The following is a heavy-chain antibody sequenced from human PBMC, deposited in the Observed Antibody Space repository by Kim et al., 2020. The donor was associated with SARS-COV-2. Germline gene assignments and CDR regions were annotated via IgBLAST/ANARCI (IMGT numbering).Heavy chain of an antibody. D-gene: IGHD3-3*01. Sequence: SETLSLTCTVSGGSISSYYWSWIRQPPGKGLEWIGYVYYSGSTNYNPSLKSRVTISVDTSKNQFSLKLSSVTAADTAVYYCARIRGWFDPWGQGTLVTDSS. V-gene: IGHV4-59*08. CDR3: ARIRGWFDP. CDR1: GGSISSYY. J-gene: IGHJ5*02. CDR2: VYYSGST.